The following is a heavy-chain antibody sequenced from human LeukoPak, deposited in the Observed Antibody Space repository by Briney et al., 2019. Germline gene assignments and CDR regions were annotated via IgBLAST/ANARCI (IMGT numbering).Heavy chain of an antibody. CDR1: GFTFSGSA. J-gene: IGHJ6*02. CDR2: IRSKANSYAT. V-gene: IGHV3-73*01. Sequence: PGGSLRLSCAASGFTFSGSAMHWVRQASGKGLEWVGRIRSKANSYATAYAASVKGRFTISRDDSKNTAYLQMNSLKTEDTAVYYCTRLWFGGPYGMDVWGQGTTVTVSS. CDR3: TRLWFGGPYGMDV. D-gene: IGHD3-10*01.